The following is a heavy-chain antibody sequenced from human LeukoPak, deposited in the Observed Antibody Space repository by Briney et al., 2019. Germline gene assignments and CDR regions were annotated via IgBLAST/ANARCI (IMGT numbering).Heavy chain of an antibody. Sequence: GGSLRLSCLASGFTFSNYVMNWVRQAPGKGLEWVSGVSGGGSSTYYADSVKGRFTISRDNSKNMLYLQMNSLRAEDTAVYYCAKDLYTSRYACCFDYWGQGTLVTVSS. CDR3: AKDLYTSRYACCFDY. V-gene: IGHV3-23*01. D-gene: IGHD6-13*01. CDR1: GFTFSNYV. J-gene: IGHJ4*02. CDR2: VSGGGSST.